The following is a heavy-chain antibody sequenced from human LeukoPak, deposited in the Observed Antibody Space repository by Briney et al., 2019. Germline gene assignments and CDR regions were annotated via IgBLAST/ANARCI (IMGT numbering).Heavy chain of an antibody. V-gene: IGHV1-8*01. CDR2: MNPNSGNT. D-gene: IGHD4-17*01. J-gene: IGHJ5*02. Sequence: ASVKVSCKASVYTFTSYDINWVRQATGRGLEWMGWMNPNSGNTGYAQKFQGRVTMTRNTSISTAYMELSSLRSEDTAVYYCAREHGDYDSYWFDPWGQGTLVTVSS. CDR3: AREHGDYDSYWFDP. CDR1: VYTFTSYD.